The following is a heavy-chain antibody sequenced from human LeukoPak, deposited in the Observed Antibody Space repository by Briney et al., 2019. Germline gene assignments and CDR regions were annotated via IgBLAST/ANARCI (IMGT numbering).Heavy chain of an antibody. Sequence: SETLSLTCAVYGGSFSGYYWSWIRQPPGKGLEWIGEVNHSGSTNYNPSLKSRVTISVDTSKNQFSLKLSSVTVADTAVYYCARLYGSYQEDYWGQGTLVTVSS. CDR3: ARLYGSYQEDY. V-gene: IGHV4-34*01. CDR1: GGSFSGYY. D-gene: IGHD1-26*01. J-gene: IGHJ4*02. CDR2: VNHSGST.